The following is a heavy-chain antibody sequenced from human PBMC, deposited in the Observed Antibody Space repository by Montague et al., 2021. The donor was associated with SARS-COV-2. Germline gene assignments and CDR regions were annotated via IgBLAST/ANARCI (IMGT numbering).Heavy chain of an antibody. Sequence: SLRLSCAASRFSFSSYRMTWIRQAPGKGPEWVATIDRDGYEVYYVDSVKGRFIISRDNARNSLYLQLTSLRGEDTAVYYCARGGRGTSYYWEYWGQGTLVTVSS. CDR2: IDRDGYEV. CDR1: RFSFSSYR. CDR3: ARGGRGTSYYWEY. V-gene: IGHV3-7*01. D-gene: IGHD2-2*01. J-gene: IGHJ4*02.